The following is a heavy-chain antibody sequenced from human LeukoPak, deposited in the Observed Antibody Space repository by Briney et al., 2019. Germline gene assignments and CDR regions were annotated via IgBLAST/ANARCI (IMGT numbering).Heavy chain of an antibody. CDR3: AGETDYVCGSYRPAYFQH. J-gene: IGHJ1*01. D-gene: IGHD3-16*02. Sequence: RPSETLSLTCAVYGGSFSGYYWSWLRQPPGKGLEWIGEINHSGSTNYNPSLKSRVTISVDTSKNQFSLKLSSVTAADTAVYYCAGETDYVCGSYRPAYFQHWGQGTLVTVSS. CDR1: GGSFSGYY. CDR2: INHSGST. V-gene: IGHV4-34*01.